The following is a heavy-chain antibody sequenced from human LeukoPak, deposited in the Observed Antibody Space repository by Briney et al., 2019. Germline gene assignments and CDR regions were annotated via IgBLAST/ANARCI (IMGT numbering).Heavy chain of an antibody. V-gene: IGHV3-49*04. Sequence: PGGSLRLSCTASGFTFGDYAMSWVRQAPGKGLEWVGFIRSKAYGGTTEYAASVKGRFTISRDDSKSIAYLQMNSLKTEDTAVYYCTRDRQLPRVVYYYYYMDVWGKGTTVTVSS. J-gene: IGHJ6*03. D-gene: IGHD2-2*01. CDR1: GFTFGDYA. CDR2: IRSKAYGGTT. CDR3: TRDRQLPRVVYYYYYMDV.